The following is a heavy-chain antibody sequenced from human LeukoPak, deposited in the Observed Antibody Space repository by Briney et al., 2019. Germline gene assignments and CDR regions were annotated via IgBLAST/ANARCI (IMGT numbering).Heavy chain of an antibody. CDR1: GVSISSYY. D-gene: IGHD2-21*01. CDR3: ASGIHPRGDIVVVQESYFDY. J-gene: IGHJ4*02. V-gene: IGHV4-59*01. CDR2: IYSSGST. Sequence: PSETLALTCTVSGVSISSYYWSWIRQPPGKGLEWIGYIYSSGSTNSNPSLNSQVNISVYTAKTQFSLKLSSVTAADTAVYYCASGIHPRGDIVVVQESYFDYWGQGTLVTVSS.